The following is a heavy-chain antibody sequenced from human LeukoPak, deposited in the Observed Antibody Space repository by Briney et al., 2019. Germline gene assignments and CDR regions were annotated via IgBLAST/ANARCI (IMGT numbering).Heavy chain of an antibody. CDR2: IYYSGST. D-gene: IGHD5-12*01. CDR3: ARALSGYDGYYYYYMDV. V-gene: IGHV4-39*07. J-gene: IGHJ6*03. CDR1: GGSISSSSYY. Sequence: SETLSLTCTVSGGSISSSSYYWGWIRQPPGKGLEWIGNIYYSGSTYYNPSLKSRVTISVDTSNNQFSLKLSSVTPADTAVYYCARALSGYDGYYYYYMDVWGKGTTVTVSS.